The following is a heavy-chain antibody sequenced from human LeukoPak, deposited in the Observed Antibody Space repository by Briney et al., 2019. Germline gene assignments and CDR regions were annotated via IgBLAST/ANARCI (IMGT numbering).Heavy chain of an antibody. V-gene: IGHV1-46*03. CDR3: ARVVPAATPSYYYFDY. CDR2: INPSRGST. J-gene: IGHJ4*02. Sequence: GASVKVSCKASGYTFTSYYMHWVRQAPGQGLEWMGIINPSRGSTSYAQKFQGRVTTTRDTSTSTVYMELSSLRSEDTAVYYCARVVPAATPSYYYFDYWGRGTLVTVSS. CDR1: GYTFTSYY. D-gene: IGHD2-2*01.